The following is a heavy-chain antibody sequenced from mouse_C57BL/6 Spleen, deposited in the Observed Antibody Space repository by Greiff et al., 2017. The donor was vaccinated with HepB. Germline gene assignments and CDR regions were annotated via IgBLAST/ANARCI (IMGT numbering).Heavy chain of an antibody. Sequence: EVKLMESGEGLVKPGGSLKLSCAASGFTFSSYAMSWVRQTPEKRLEWVAYISSGGDYIYYADTVKGRFTISRDNARNTLYLQMSSLKSEDTAMYYCTTMMVTPYWYFDVWGTGTTVTVSS. V-gene: IGHV5-9-1*02. D-gene: IGHD2-3*01. J-gene: IGHJ1*03. CDR1: GFTFSSYA. CDR2: ISSGGDYI. CDR3: TTMMVTPYWYFDV.